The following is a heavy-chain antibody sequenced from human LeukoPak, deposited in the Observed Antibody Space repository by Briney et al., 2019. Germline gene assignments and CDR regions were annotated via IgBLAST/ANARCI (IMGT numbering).Heavy chain of an antibody. J-gene: IGHJ4*02. V-gene: IGHV3-30*18. Sequence: GRSLRLSCAASGFTFSSYAMHWVRQAPGKGLEWVAVISYDGSNKYYADSVKGRFTISRDNSKNTLYLQMNSLRAEDTAVYYCAKSSAFGGATAIDYWGQGTLVTVSS. CDR1: GFTFSSYA. CDR2: ISYDGSNK. CDR3: AKSSAFGGATAIDY. D-gene: IGHD1-26*01.